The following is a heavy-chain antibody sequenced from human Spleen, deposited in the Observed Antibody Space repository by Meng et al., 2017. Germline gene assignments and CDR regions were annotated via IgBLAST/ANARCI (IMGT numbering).Heavy chain of an antibody. CDR2: MYPGDSDT. J-gene: IGHJ6*02. CDR3: TGPRTGTSYYYAMDV. V-gene: IGHV5-51*01. Sequence: GESLKISCLASGYTFTDYWIGWVRQMPGKGLEWMGIMYPGDSDTRYNPSFQGQVTISADKSISTAYLQWSSLKASDSAIYYCTGPRTGTSYYYAMDVWGQGTTVTVSS. CDR1: GYTFTDYW. D-gene: IGHD4-17*01.